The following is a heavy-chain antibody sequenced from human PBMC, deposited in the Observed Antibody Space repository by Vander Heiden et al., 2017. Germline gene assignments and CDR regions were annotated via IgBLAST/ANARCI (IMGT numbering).Heavy chain of an antibody. Sequence: QVQLQESGPGLVKPSETLSLTCTVSGGSISSYYWSWIRQPPGKGLEWIGYIYYSGSTNYNPALKSRVTISVDTSKNKCSLKLRSVTAADTAVYYFARDDDGDYVFDYWGQGTMVTVYS. J-gene: IGHJ4*02. V-gene: IGHV4-59*01. CDR2: IYYSGST. CDR3: ARDDDGDYVFDY. CDR1: GGSISSYY. D-gene: IGHD4-17*01.